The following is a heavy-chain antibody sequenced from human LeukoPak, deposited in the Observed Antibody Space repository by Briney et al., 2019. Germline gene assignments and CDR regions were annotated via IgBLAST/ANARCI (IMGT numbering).Heavy chain of an antibody. J-gene: IGHJ4*02. CDR3: ASPIAVTTAFDY. Sequence: ASVKVSCKASGYTFTSYDINWVRQATGQGLGWMGWMNPNSGNTGYAQKFQGRVTITRNTSISTAYMELSSLRSEDTAVYYCASPIAVTTAFDYWGQGTLVTVSS. CDR1: GYTFTSYD. CDR2: MNPNSGNT. V-gene: IGHV1-8*03. D-gene: IGHD4-17*01.